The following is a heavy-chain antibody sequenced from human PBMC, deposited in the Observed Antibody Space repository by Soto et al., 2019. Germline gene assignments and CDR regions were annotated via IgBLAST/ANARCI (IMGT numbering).Heavy chain of an antibody. CDR1: GYTFTSYG. CDR2: ISAYNGNT. V-gene: IGHV1-18*01. D-gene: IGHD4-17*01. CDR3: ARERDYGDQESENGMDV. J-gene: IGHJ6*02. Sequence: QVQLVQSGAEVKKPGASVKVSCKASGYTFTSYGISWVRQAPGQGLEWMGWISAYNGNTNYAQKLQGRVTMTTDTSXSXXYRELRSLRSDDTAVYYCARERDYGDQESENGMDVWGQGTTVTVSS.